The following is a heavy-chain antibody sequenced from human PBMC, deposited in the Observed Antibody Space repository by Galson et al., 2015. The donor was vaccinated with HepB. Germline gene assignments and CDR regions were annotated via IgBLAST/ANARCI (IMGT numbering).Heavy chain of an antibody. CDR3: ARGRGRGQWLPYDPFDI. V-gene: IGHV1-2*02. D-gene: IGHD6-19*01. CDR1: GYTFTAYF. Sequence: SEKVSCKASGYTFTAYFMHWVRQAPGQGLEWMGWIDPNSGGTKYVKKFQGRVTMTRDTSISTAYMDLSRLRSDATAMYYCARGRGRGQWLPYDPFDIWGQGAMVTVSS. J-gene: IGHJ3*02. CDR2: IDPNSGGT.